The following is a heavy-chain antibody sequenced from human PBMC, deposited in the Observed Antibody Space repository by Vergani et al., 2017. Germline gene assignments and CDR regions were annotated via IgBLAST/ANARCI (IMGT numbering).Heavy chain of an antibody. J-gene: IGHJ3*02. CDR3: ARSRVEMATIGGLDAFDI. Sequence: QVQLVQSGAEVKKPGSSVTVSCKASGGTFSSYAISWVRQAPGQGLEWMGGIIPIFGTANYAQKVQGRVTITADESTSTADMELSSLRSEDTAVDYCARSRVEMATIGGLDAFDIWGQGTMVTVSS. D-gene: IGHD5-24*01. CDR1: GGTFSSYA. CDR2: IIPIFGTA. V-gene: IGHV1-69*01.